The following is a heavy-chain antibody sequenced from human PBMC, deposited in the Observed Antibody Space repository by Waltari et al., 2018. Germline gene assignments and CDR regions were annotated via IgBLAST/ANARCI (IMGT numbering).Heavy chain of an antibody. D-gene: IGHD3-22*01. J-gene: IGHJ4*02. V-gene: IGHV4-38-2*02. Sequence: QVQLQESGPGLVKPSGTLSRTCRVSEYSNSTGFYWGWVRQPPGKGLAWIGSIYHLGNTRYNPPLNSRAAVSMDMSKNQFSLRLTAVTAADTAVYYCARHRLDRGDSFDFWGQGVLVTVSS. CDR1: EYSNSTGFY. CDR3: ARHRLDRGDSFDF. CDR2: IYHLGNT.